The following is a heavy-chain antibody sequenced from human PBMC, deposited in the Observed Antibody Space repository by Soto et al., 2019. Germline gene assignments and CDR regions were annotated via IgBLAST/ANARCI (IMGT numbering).Heavy chain of an antibody. CDR2: IYSSGST. V-gene: IGHV4-31*03. D-gene: IGHD3-3*01. CDR3: ARAFTIFGVVTSFDY. Sequence: QVQLQESGPGLVKPSQTLSLTCTVSGGSISSGGYYWSWIRQHPGQGLEWIGYIYSSGSTYYNPCLKSRGTISVDTSKNQFSLQLSSVTAADTAVYFCARAFTIFGVVTSFDYWGQGTLVTVSS. CDR1: GGSISSGGYY. J-gene: IGHJ4*02.